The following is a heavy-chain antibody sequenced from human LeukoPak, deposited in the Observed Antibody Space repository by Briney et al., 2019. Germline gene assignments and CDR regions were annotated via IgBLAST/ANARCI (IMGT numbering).Heavy chain of an antibody. Sequence: SGPTLVNPTQTLTLTCTFSGFSLSSRGVGVGWIRQPPRRALEWLAHIYWHDAKYYSPSLKSRLTIAKDTSRNQVVLTMANMDPVDTGTYFCAHLRATDWYFFDYWGQGTLVTVSS. CDR3: AHLRATDWYFFDY. CDR2: IYWHDAK. V-gene: IGHV2-5*01. J-gene: IGHJ4*02. D-gene: IGHD2-21*02. CDR1: GFSLSSRGVG.